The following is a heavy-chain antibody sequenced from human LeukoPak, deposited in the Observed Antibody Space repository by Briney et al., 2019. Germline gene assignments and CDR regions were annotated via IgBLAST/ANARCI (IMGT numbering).Heavy chain of an antibody. V-gene: IGHV5-51*01. J-gene: IGHJ3*02. D-gene: IGHD1-26*01. CDR2: IYPGDSDT. CDR1: GYSFTTYW. Sequence: GESLKISCEGSGYSFTTYWIGWVRQMPGKGLKWMGIIYPGDSDTRYSPSFQGQVTISADKSISTAYLQWSSLKASDTAIYYCARHIIGGATGSAFDIWGQGTMVTVSS. CDR3: ARHIIGGATGSAFDI.